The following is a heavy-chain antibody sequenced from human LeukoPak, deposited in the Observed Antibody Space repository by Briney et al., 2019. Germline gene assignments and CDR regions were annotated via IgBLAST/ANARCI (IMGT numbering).Heavy chain of an antibody. CDR3: ARVYDYGKFDF. V-gene: IGHV4-59*11. D-gene: IGHD4/OR15-4a*01. CDR1: GASISSHY. Sequence: SETLSLTCTVSGASISSHYWSWIRQPPGRGLEWIGYIHYTGITSFDPSLKSRLTMSIDTSKSQFSLNLNSVTAAGTAVYYCARVYDYGKFDFWGPGAPLTVSS. J-gene: IGHJ4*02. CDR2: IHYTGIT.